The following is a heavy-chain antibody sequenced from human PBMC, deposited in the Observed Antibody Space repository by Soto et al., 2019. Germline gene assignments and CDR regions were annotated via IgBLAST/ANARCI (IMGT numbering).Heavy chain of an antibody. CDR1: GGTFSSYA. J-gene: IGHJ5*02. D-gene: IGHD6-13*01. CDR3: ARAARQQLVQRWFDP. V-gene: IGHV1-69*13. Sequence: SVKVSCKASGGTFSSYAISWVRQAPGQGLEWMGGIIPIFGTANYAQKFQGRVTITADESTSTAYMELSSLRSEDTAVYYCARAARQQLVQRWFDPWGQGTLVTVSS. CDR2: IIPIFGTA.